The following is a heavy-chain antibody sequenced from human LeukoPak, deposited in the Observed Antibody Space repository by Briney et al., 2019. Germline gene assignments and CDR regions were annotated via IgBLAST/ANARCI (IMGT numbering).Heavy chain of an antibody. CDR3: ARVYWGSSKWFDP. CDR1: GGSISSGDYY. V-gene: IGHV4-30-4*08. D-gene: IGHD7-27*01. Sequence: PSQTLSLTCTVSGGSISSGDYYWSWIRQPPGKGLAWIGYIYYSGSTYYNPSLKSRVTISVDTSKNQFSLKLSSVTAADTAVYYCARVYWGSSKWFDPWGQGTLVTVSS. CDR2: IYYSGST. J-gene: IGHJ5*02.